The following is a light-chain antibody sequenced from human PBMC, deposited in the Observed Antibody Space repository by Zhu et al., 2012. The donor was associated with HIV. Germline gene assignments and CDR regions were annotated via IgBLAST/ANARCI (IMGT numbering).Light chain of an antibody. J-gene: IGKJ4*01. V-gene: IGKV3-15*01. CDR3: QQYDEWPPXT. CDR2: DAS. CDR1: QSLGFN. Sequence: EIVMTQSPATLSVSPGERATLSCRASQSLGFNLAWYQQKPGQAPRLLIFDASRRATGVPDRFSGSGSGTDFTLTISSLQSEDFAIYYCQQYDEWPPXTFGGGLRWKS.